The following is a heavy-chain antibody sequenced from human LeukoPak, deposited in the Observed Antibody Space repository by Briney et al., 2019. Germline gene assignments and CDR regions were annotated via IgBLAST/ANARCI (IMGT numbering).Heavy chain of an antibody. V-gene: IGHV3-15*01. D-gene: IGHD5-12*01. CDR2: IKSKTDGGAT. CDR3: TTLGSGYSSF. CDR1: GFTFSSYW. Sequence: GGSLRLSCAASGFTFSSYWMHWVRQAPGKGLEWVGQIKSKTDGGATDYAAPVKARFTISRDDSKNTLYLQMNSLKTEDTAVYYCTTLGSGYSSFWGQGTLVTVSS. J-gene: IGHJ4*02.